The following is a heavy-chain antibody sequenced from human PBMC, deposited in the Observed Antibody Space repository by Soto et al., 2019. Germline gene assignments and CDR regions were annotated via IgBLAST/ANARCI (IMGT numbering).Heavy chain of an antibody. D-gene: IGHD3-10*01. Sequence: PGGSLRLSCAASGFAVSCTHMTWVRQAPGKGLEWVSFIFTGDTTYYADSVKGRFTISRDNSKNTLYLEMNSLRAEDTAVYYCARDGGSGHSCQDYHYYGMDVWGQGTTVTVSS. CDR2: IFTGDTT. V-gene: IGHV3-53*01. CDR3: ARDGGSGHSCQDYHYYGMDV. CDR1: GFAVSCTH. J-gene: IGHJ6*02.